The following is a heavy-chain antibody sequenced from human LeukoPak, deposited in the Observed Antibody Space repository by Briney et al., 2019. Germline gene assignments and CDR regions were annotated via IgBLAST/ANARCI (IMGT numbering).Heavy chain of an antibody. V-gene: IGHV1-2*02. CDR3: ASPLAGATEGDAFDI. D-gene: IGHD1-26*01. J-gene: IGHJ3*02. CDR2: INPNSGGT. Sequence: ASVKVSCKASGYTFTGYYMHWVRQAPGQGLEWMGWINPNSGGTNYAQKFQGRVTMTRDTSISTAYMELSRLRSDDTAVYYCASPLAGATEGDAFDIWGQGTMVTVSS. CDR1: GYTFTGYY.